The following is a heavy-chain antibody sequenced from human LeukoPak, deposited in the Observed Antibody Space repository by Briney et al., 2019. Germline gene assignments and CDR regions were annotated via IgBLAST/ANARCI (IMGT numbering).Heavy chain of an antibody. CDR1: GFTFSSYA. CDR2: ISGSGGST. D-gene: IGHD1-26*01. CDR3: AKDRSGGVGALFDY. V-gene: IGHV3-23*01. J-gene: IGHJ4*02. Sequence: GGSLRLSCAASGFTFSSYAMSWVRQAPGKGLEWVSAISGSGGSTYYADSVKGRFIISRDNSKNTLYLQMNSLRAEDTAVYYCAKDRSGGVGALFDYWGQGTLVTVSS.